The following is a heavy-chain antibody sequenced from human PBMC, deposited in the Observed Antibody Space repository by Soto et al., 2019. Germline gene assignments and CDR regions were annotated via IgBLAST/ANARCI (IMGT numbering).Heavy chain of an antibody. J-gene: IGHJ5*02. Sequence: SLTCTVSGGSISSYYWSWIRQPPGKGLEWIGYIYYSGSTNYNPSLKSRVTISVDTSKNQFSLKLSSVTAADTAVYYCARDGGYSSYWFDPWGQGTLVTVSS. V-gene: IGHV4-59*01. CDR3: ARDGGYSSYWFDP. CDR1: GGSISSYY. CDR2: IYYSGST. D-gene: IGHD6-19*01.